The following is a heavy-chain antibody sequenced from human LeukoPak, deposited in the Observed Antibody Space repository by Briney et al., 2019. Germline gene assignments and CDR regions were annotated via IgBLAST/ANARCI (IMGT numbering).Heavy chain of an antibody. Sequence: SETLSLTCAVYGGSFSGYYWSWIRQPPGKGLEWIGEINHSGSTNYNPSLKSRVTISVDTSKNQVSLKLSSVTAADTADYYCARDRGYCDNGSCGDFDSWGQGIQVTVSS. J-gene: IGHJ4*02. V-gene: IGHV4-34*01. CDR3: ARDRGYCDNGSCGDFDS. CDR2: INHSGST. CDR1: GGSFSGYY. D-gene: IGHD2-15*01.